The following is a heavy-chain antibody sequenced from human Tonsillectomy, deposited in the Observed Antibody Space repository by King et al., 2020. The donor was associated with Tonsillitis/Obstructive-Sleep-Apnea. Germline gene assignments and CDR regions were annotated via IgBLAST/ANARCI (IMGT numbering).Heavy chain of an antibody. V-gene: IGHV3-30*04. Sequence: VQLVESGGGVVQPGRSLRLSCAASGFTFSSYAMHWVRQAPGKGLEWVAVISYDASDKLYADSVKGRFTTSRDNSKKTVYLQMNRLRAEDTAVYYCARVRVPTATTPDYWGQGTLVTVSS. CDR2: ISYDASDK. CDR1: GFTFSSYA. D-gene: IGHD2-2*01. CDR3: ARVRVPTATTPDY. J-gene: IGHJ4*02.